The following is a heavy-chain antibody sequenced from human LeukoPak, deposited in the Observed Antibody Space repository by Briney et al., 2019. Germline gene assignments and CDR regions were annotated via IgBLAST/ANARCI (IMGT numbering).Heavy chain of an antibody. D-gene: IGHD3-3*01. J-gene: IGHJ4*02. Sequence: PGRSLRLSCAASGFTFSSYSMNWVRQAPGKGLEWVSSISSSSSYIYYADSVKGRFTISRDNAKNSLYLQMNSLRAEDTAVYYCARETYYDFWSGYYPFDDWGQGTLVTVSS. V-gene: IGHV3-21*01. CDR2: ISSSSSYI. CDR1: GFTFSSYS. CDR3: ARETYYDFWSGYYPFDD.